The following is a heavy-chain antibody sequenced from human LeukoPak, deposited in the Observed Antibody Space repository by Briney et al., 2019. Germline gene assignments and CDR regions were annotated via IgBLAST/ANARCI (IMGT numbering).Heavy chain of an antibody. CDR2: IYSGVPT. J-gene: IGHJ4*02. CDR1: GVSINRFY. Sequence: SETLSLTCTTSGVSINRFYWSWVRQPPGKGLEWIGNIYSGVPTYFNPSLKSRVTISVDTSKSQFSLNLTSVTAADTAMYYCVQTTGRPGFDYWGQGILVTVSS. CDR3: VQTTGRPGFDY. D-gene: IGHD1-1*01. V-gene: IGHV4-4*09.